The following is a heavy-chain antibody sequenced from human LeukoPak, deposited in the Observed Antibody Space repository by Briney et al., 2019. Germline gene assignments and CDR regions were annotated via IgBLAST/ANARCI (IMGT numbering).Heavy chain of an antibody. CDR2: IYSSGST. V-gene: IGHV4-4*07. Sequence: SETLSLTCTVSGGSITNYYWSWVRQPAGKGLEWIGRIYSSGSTNYNPSLKSRVTMSVDTSENQFSLKLSSVTAADTAVYYCASTLAAADYYMDVWGKGTTVTVSS. CDR3: ASTLAAADYYMDV. J-gene: IGHJ6*03. D-gene: IGHD6-13*01. CDR1: GGSITNYY.